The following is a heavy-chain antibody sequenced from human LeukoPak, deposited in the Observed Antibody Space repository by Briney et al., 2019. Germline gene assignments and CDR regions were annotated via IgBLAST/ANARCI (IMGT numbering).Heavy chain of an antibody. D-gene: IGHD3-10*02. J-gene: IGHJ4*02. CDR3: ATYGLFVFYFDY. Sequence: GGSLRLSCAASGFTFSTYGMNWLRQAPGKGLEWVSYISSTSSTIYYADSVKGRFTISRDNAKSSLYLQMNSLRAEDTAVYYCATYGLFVFYFDYWGQGTLVTVSS. CDR1: GFTFSTYG. V-gene: IGHV3-48*01. CDR2: ISSTSSTI.